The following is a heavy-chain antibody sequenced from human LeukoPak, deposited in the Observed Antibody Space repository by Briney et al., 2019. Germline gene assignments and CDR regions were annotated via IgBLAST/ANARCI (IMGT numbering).Heavy chain of an antibody. Sequence: GASVKVSYKASGYSFTTYYVHCVRQAPGQGLEWVGVINPNDGGTISAQKLQDRVTLTRDTSTSTVYVELNSLKPDDTAVYYCARGPLLGYDTNDSGFDIWGQGTLVTVSS. J-gene: IGHJ3*02. D-gene: IGHD3-16*01. CDR1: GYSFTTYY. CDR3: ARGPLLGYDTNDSGFDI. V-gene: IGHV1-46*04. CDR2: INPNDGGT.